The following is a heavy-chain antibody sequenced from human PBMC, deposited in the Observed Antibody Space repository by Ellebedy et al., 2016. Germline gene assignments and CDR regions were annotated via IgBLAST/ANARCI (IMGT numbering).Heavy chain of an antibody. D-gene: IGHD2-2*01. CDR2: ISPNSGGT. CDR3: ARDLIVVVPGTLSNGLDV. V-gene: IGHV1-2*02. J-gene: IGHJ6*02. Sequence: ASVKVSXXASGYTFIGYYMHWVRQAPGQGLEWMGWISPNSGGTNYAQKFEGRVTMTIDTSISTAYMELNRLKSDDTAVYYCARDLIVVVPGTLSNGLDVWGQGTTVTVSS. CDR1: GYTFIGYY.